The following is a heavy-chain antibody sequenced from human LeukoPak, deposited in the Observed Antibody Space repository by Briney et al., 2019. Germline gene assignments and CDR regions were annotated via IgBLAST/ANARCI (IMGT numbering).Heavy chain of an antibody. CDR3: ARGGDSSGYYCPIDY. J-gene: IGHJ4*02. Sequence: GASVKVSCKASGYTFTGYYMHGVRQAPGQGLEWMGWINPNSGGTNYAQKFQGWVTMTRDTSISTAYMELSRLRSDDTAVYYCARGGDSSGYYCPIDYWGQGTLVTVSS. CDR2: INPNSGGT. V-gene: IGHV1-2*04. CDR1: GYTFTGYY. D-gene: IGHD3-22*01.